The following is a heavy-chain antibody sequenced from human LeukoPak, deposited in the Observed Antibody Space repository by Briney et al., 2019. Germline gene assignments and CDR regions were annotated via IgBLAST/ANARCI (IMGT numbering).Heavy chain of an antibody. V-gene: IGHV1-69*13. J-gene: IGHJ6*03. Sequence: ASLTVSCKASGGTFSSYAISWVRQAPDQGPECMGGIIPIFGPANYAQKCQGRVTITADESTSTAYMELSSLRAEDTAVYYCARDRSGYSYGTVINYYYYYMDVWGKGTTVTVSS. CDR2: IIPIFGPA. D-gene: IGHD5-18*01. CDR1: GGTFSSYA. CDR3: ARDRSGYSYGTVINYYYYYMDV.